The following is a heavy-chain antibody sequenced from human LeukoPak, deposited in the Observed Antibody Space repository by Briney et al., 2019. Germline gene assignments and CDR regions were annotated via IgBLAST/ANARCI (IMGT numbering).Heavy chain of an antibody. CDR1: GDSVTSYY. J-gene: IGHJ4*02. Sequence: SETLSLTCSVSGDSVTSYYWSWIRQPPGKGLEWIGYVSSDGTTNYTPSLRSRVIMSVDAAKNHISLSLTSLTAADTAIYYCARLDCTGDGCYNHWGRGTLVTVSS. V-gene: IGHV4-59*08. CDR3: ARLDCTGDGCYNH. D-gene: IGHD2-8*02. CDR2: VSSDGTT.